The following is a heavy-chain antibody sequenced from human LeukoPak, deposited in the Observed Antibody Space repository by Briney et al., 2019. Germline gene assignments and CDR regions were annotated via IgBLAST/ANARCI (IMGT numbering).Heavy chain of an antibody. V-gene: IGHV1-46*01. Sequence: ASVKVSCKASGYTFTSYDINWVRQAPGQGLEWMGIINPSGGSTSYAQKFQGRVTMTRDMSTSTVYMELSSLRSEDTAVYYCARSRTIVGATDDAFDIWGQGTMVTVSS. CDR1: GYTFTSYD. J-gene: IGHJ3*02. CDR2: INPSGGST. CDR3: ARSRTIVGATDDAFDI. D-gene: IGHD1-26*01.